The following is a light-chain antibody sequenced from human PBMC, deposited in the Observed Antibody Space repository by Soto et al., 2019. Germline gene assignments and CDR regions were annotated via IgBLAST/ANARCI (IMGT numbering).Light chain of an antibody. J-gene: IGLJ2*01. CDR2: RNS. Sequence: QSVLTQPPSASGTPGQTVTISCAGSSSNIGTGYVYWYQQRPGSAPKFLIYRNSLRPSGVPDRFSGSKSGTSASLAIGGLRSEDEADYYCASWDDRLTVVFGGGTKVTLL. V-gene: IGLV1-47*01. CDR3: ASWDDRLTVV. CDR1: SSNIGTGY.